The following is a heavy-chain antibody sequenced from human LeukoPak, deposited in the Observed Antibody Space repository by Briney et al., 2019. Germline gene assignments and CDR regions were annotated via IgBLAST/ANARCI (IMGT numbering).Heavy chain of an antibody. Sequence: HSGGSLRLSCAASGFTFSSYGMHWVRQAPGKGLEWVAVISYDGSNKYYVDSVKGRFTISRDNSKNTLYLQMNSLRAEDTAVYYCAKDLIVGHYDILTGYAPSLFDYWGQGTLVTVSS. CDR3: AKDLIVGHYDILTGYAPSLFDY. CDR2: ISYDGSNK. CDR1: GFTFSSYG. J-gene: IGHJ4*02. V-gene: IGHV3-30*18. D-gene: IGHD3-9*01.